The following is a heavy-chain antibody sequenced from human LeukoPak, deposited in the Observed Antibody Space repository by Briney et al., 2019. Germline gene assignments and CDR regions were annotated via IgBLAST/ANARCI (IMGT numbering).Heavy chain of an antibody. CDR3: ARYSGSYLSPFDY. V-gene: IGHV4-59*08. CDR1: GXSIRSYY. CDR2: IYYRGST. J-gene: IGHJ4*02. Sequence: SETLSLTWTVSGXSIRSYYGSWIRQPPGKGLEWIGYIYYRGSTNYNPSLKSRVTMSVDTSKNQFSLKLTSVTAADTAVYYCARYSGSYLSPFDYWGQGILVTVSS. D-gene: IGHD1-26*01.